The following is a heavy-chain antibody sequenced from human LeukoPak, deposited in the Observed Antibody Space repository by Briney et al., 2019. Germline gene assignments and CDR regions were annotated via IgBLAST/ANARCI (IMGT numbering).Heavy chain of an antibody. Sequence: PAETQSLSYTVSCGSISSCGYYWSWIRRHPGKGLEWIGYTYYSGSTYYNPSLKRRATISVDTCKDQSSLKLNSVTAADTAVYYCARGVGDYVFDPWGQGTLVTVSS. CDR1: CGSISSCGYY. D-gene: IGHD4-17*01. J-gene: IGHJ5*02. CDR3: ARGVGDYVFDP. V-gene: IGHV4-31*03. CDR2: TYYSGST.